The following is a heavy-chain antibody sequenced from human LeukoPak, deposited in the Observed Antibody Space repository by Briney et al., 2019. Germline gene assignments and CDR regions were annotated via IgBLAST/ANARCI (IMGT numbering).Heavy chain of an antibody. J-gene: IGHJ5*02. D-gene: IGHD4-17*01. CDR1: GGSISSYY. Sequence: PSETLSLTCTVSGGSISSYYWSWIRQPPGKGLEWIGYMHFSGSIDYNPSLKSRVTISMDTSRNQISLKLSSVTAADTAVYYCARKNYGDYFSWFDPWGQGTLVTVSS. CDR3: ARKNYGDYFSWFDP. V-gene: IGHV4-59*01. CDR2: MHFSGSI.